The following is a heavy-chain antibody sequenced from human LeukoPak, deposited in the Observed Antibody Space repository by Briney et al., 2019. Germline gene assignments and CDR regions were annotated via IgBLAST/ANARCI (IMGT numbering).Heavy chain of an antibody. V-gene: IGHV4-59*01. D-gene: IGHD6-13*01. CDR1: GGSISSYY. CDR2: IDKRGST. J-gene: IGHJ4*02. CDR3: AGDKDTSSWSFY. Sequence: SETLSLTCTVSGGSISSYYWSWIRQPPGKGLEWIGYIDKRGSTNDNPSLKSRVTISVDTSKNQVSLKLTSVTAADTAVYFWAGDKDTSSWSFYWGQGTQVTVSS.